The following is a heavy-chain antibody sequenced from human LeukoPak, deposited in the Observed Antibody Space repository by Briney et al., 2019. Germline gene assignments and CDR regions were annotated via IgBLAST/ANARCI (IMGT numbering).Heavy chain of an antibody. Sequence: SETLSLTCTVPGGSISSSSYYWGWIRQPPGKGLEWIGSIYYSGSTYYNPSLKSRVTISVDTSKNQFSLKLSSVTAADTAVYYCARHIVVVVAAAFDPWGQGTLVTVSS. V-gene: IGHV4-39*01. CDR2: IYYSGST. D-gene: IGHD2-15*01. CDR3: ARHIVVVVAAAFDP. J-gene: IGHJ5*02. CDR1: GGSISSSSYY.